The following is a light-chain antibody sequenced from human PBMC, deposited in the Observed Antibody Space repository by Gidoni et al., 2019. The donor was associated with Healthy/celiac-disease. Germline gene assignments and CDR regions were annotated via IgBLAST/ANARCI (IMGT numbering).Light chain of an antibody. V-gene: IGLV2-14*03. CDR1: SSDVGGYNY. J-gene: IGLJ2*01. CDR3: SSYTSSSTLAVV. CDR2: DVS. Sequence: QPPLTQPASVSGSPGQSNTISCTGTSSDVGGYNYVSWYQQHPGKAPKLMIYDVSNRPSGVSNRFSGSKSGNTASLTISGLQAEDEADYYCSSYTSSSTLAVVFGGGTKLTVL.